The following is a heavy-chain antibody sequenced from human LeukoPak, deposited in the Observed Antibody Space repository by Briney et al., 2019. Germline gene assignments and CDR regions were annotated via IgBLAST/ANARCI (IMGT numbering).Heavy chain of an antibody. CDR1: GYTFTGYY. V-gene: IGHV1-2*02. CDR3: ARDLKMGYSSGRYSWGTGSSNDF. D-gene: IGHD6-19*01. J-gene: IGHJ4*02. CDR2: INPNSGGT. Sequence: ASVKVSCKASGYTFTGYYMHWVRQAPGQGLEWMGWINPNSGGTNYAQKFQGRVTMTRDTSISTAYMELSRLRSDDTAVYYCARDLKMGYSSGRYSWGTGSSNDFWGQGTLVTVSS.